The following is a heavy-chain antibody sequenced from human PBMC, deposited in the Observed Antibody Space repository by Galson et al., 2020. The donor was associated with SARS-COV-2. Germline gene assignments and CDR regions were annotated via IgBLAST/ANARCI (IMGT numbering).Heavy chain of an antibody. CDR2: IYYSGGT. D-gene: IGHD3-10*01. CDR3: ARGITMVRGFGRGALDY. J-gene: IGHJ4*02. CDR1: GDSINSNNYY. Sequence: SETLSLTCTVSGDSINSNNYYWGWIRQPPGKGLEWIGSIYYSGGTYYNPSLKSRVTISIDTSKNQFSLKLSSVTAADTAVYYCARGITMVRGFGRGALDYWGQGTLVTVSS. V-gene: IGHV4-39*07.